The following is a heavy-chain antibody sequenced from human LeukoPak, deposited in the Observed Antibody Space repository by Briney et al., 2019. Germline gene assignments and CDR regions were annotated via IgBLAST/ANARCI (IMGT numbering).Heavy chain of an antibody. CDR1: GFTFSSYW. V-gene: IGHV3-74*01. CDR2: INSDGSST. Sequence: GGSLRLSCAASGFTFSSYWMHWVRQPPGKGLVWVSRINSDGSSTSYEDSVKGRFTISRDNAKNTLYLQMNSLRAEDTAVYYCATLGYYDSSGPDYWGQGTLVTVSS. CDR3: ATLGYYDSSGPDY. D-gene: IGHD3-22*01. J-gene: IGHJ4*02.